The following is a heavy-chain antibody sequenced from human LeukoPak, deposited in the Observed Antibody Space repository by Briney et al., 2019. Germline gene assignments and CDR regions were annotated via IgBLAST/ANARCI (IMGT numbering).Heavy chain of an antibody. Sequence: SETLSLTCAVYGGSFSGYYWSWIRQPPGKGLEWIGEINHSGSTNYNPSLKSRVTISVDTSKNQFSLKLSSVTAADTAVYYCARDLGGKSQLGYYGMDVWGQGTTVTVSS. CDR1: GGSFSGYY. J-gene: IGHJ6*02. CDR3: ARDLGGKSQLGYYGMDV. V-gene: IGHV4-34*01. D-gene: IGHD4-23*01. CDR2: INHSGST.